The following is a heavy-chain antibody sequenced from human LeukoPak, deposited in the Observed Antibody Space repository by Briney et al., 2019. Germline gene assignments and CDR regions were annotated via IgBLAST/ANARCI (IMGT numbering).Heavy chain of an antibody. CDR1: GFTFSTSW. CDR3: ARDPSYFDY. V-gene: IGHV3-7*01. J-gene: IGHJ4*02. CDR2: IRQDGSSK. Sequence: GGSLRLSCVASGFTFSTSWMTWVRQAPGKGLEWVANIRQDGSSKYYVDSVKGRFTISRDNAKNSLYLQMNSLRVEDTAVYYCARDPSYFDYWGQGALVTVSS.